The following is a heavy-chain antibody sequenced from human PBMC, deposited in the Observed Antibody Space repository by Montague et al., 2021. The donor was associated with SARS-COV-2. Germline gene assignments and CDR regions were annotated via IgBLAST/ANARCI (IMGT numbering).Heavy chain of an antibody. V-gene: IGHV4-59*01. CDR1: GGSISRYP. CDR2: IYNSGST. CDR3: ARVGRGSSWYEVAFDI. J-gene: IGHJ3*02. Sequence: SETLSLTCTVSGGSISRYPWTWIRQPPGKGLEWIGYIYNSGSTNYNPSLTSRVTISVDTSKNQFSLKLSSVAAADTAVYYCARVGRGSSWYEVAFDIWGQGTVVTVSS. D-gene: IGHD6-13*01.